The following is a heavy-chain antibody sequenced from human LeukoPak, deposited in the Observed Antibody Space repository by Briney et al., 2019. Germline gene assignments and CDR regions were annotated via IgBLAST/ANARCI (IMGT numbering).Heavy chain of an antibody. D-gene: IGHD6-13*01. V-gene: IGHV3-21*06. Sequence: GGTLRLSCAASGFTVSSYGMNWVRQPPGKGLEWVSSITSISSSINYADSVKGRFTISRDNAKNSIYVQMKSLRAEDTAVYYCARARGSSWSTDAFDIWGQGTMVTVSS. J-gene: IGHJ3*02. CDR2: ITSISSSI. CDR3: ARARGSSWSTDAFDI. CDR1: GFTVSSYG.